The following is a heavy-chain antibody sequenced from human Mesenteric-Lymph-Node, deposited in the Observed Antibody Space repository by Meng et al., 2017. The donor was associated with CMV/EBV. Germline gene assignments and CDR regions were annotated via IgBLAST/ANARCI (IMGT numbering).Heavy chain of an antibody. V-gene: IGHV5-51*01. CDR2: IYPGDSDT. Sequence: GGSLRLSCKGSGYSFTSYWIGWVRQMPGKGLEWMGIIYPGDSDTRYSPSFQGQVTISADKSISTAYLQWSSLKASDTAIYYCARRGSSDGMDVWGQGTTVTVSS. J-gene: IGHJ6*02. CDR3: ARRGSSDGMDV. CDR1: GYSFTSYW. D-gene: IGHD6-13*01.